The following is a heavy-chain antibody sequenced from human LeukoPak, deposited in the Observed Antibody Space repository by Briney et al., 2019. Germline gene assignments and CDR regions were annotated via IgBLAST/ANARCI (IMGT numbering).Heavy chain of an antibody. J-gene: IGHJ5*02. Sequence: SVKVSCKASGGTFGSYAISWVRQAPGQGLEWMGGIIPIFGTANYAQKFQGRVTITTDESTSTAYMELSSLRSEDTAVYYCARDYDSSGYVGVENWFDPWGQGTLVTVSS. CDR3: ARDYDSSGYVGVENWFDP. D-gene: IGHD3-22*01. CDR2: IIPIFGTA. V-gene: IGHV1-69*05. CDR1: GGTFGSYA.